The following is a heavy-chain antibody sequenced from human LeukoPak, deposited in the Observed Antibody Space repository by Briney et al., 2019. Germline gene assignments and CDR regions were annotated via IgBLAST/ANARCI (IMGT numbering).Heavy chain of an antibody. J-gene: IGHJ4*02. CDR2: ISSSSSYI. CDR3: ARTYGSGSYYPDY. V-gene: IGHV3-21*01. D-gene: IGHD3-10*01. Sequence: PGGSLRLSCAASGFTFSSYNINWVRQAPGKGLEWVSSISSSSSYIYYADSVKGRFTISRDNAKNSLYLQMNSLRAEDTAVYYCARTYGSGSYYPDYWGQGTLVTVSS. CDR1: GFTFSSYN.